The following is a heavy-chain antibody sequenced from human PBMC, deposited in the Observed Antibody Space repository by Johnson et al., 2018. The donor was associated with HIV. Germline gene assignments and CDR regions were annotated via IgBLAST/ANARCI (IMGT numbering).Heavy chain of an antibody. CDR3: ARTNWNDDAGGAIDI. V-gene: IGHV3-30*19. Sequence: QVQLVESGGGVVQPGGSLRLSCAASGFTFNSYGMHWVRQAPGKGLEWVAVISYDGSNKYYADSVKGRFTISRDNSKNTLYLQMGSLRIEDGAVYYCARTNWNDDAGGAIDIWGQGTTVTVSS. D-gene: IGHD1-1*01. J-gene: IGHJ3*02. CDR1: GFTFNSYG. CDR2: ISYDGSNK.